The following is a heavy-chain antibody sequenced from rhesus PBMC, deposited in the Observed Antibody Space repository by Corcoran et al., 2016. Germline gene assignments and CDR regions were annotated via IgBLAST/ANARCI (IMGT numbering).Heavy chain of an antibody. Sequence: QVTLKESGPALVKPTQTLTLTCTFSGFSISTTGQGVGWNRQPPGKALEWLASMYWEYSKYSNTLPKGRPTISKDTSKNQVFLTMTDMDPVDTATYYCARVQASWTRGFDYWGQGVLVTVSS. D-gene: IGHD3-3*01. J-gene: IGHJ4*01. CDR2: MYWEYSK. CDR1: GFSISTTGQG. V-gene: IGHV2-95*01. CDR3: ARVQASWTRGFDY.